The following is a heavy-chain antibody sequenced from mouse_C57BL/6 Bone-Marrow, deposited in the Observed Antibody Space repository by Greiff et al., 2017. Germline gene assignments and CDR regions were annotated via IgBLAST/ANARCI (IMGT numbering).Heavy chain of an antibody. CDR3: ARVYGSTYWYFDG. CDR2: IDPSDSYT. Sequence: QVQLQQPGAELVMPGASVKLSCKASGYTFTSYWMHWVKQRPGQGLEWIGEIDPSDSYTNYNQKFKGKSTLTVDKSSSTAYMQLSSLTSEDSAVYYCARVYGSTYWYFDGWGTGTTVTVSS. CDR1: GYTFTSYW. D-gene: IGHD1-1*01. J-gene: IGHJ1*03. V-gene: IGHV1-69*01.